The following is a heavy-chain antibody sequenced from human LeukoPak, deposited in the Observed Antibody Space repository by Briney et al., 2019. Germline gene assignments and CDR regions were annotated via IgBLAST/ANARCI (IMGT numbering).Heavy chain of an antibody. J-gene: IGHJ4*02. Sequence: ETLSLTCTVSGGSISSSSYYWGWIRQSPGKGLEWVSSISTSGTTSYYADSVKGRFTISRDNSRNTLYLQMNSLGLEDTAIYFCATGLAHYWGQGTMVTVST. CDR2: ISTSGTTS. CDR3: ATGLAHY. CDR1: GGSISSSSYY. V-gene: IGHV3-23*01.